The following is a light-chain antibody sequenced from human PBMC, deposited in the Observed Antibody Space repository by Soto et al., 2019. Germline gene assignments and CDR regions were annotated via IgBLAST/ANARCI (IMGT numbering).Light chain of an antibody. CDR1: QSVSSN. J-gene: IGKJ4*01. V-gene: IGKV3-15*01. CDR2: GAS. Sequence: EIVMTQSPATLSVSPGERATLSCRASQSVSSNLAWYQQKPGQGPRFLIYGASTRATGIPARFSGSGSGTEFTLTISSLQSEDFAVYYCQQYNNWPPLTFGGGTKVEIK. CDR3: QQYNNWPPLT.